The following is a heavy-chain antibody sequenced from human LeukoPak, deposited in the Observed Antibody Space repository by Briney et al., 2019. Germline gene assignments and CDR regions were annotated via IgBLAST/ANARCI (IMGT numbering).Heavy chain of an antibody. V-gene: IGHV7-4-1*02. CDR1: GYTFTSYA. CDR2: INTNAGNP. J-gene: IGHJ4*02. D-gene: IGHD3-10*01. Sequence: ASVKVSCKASGYTFTSYAMNWVRQAPGQGLEWMGWINTNAGNPTYAQGFTGRFVLSLDTSVSTAYLQISSLKAEDTAVYYCATMGASYYGSGTYYFGYWGQGTLVTVSS. CDR3: ATMGASYYGSGTYYFGY.